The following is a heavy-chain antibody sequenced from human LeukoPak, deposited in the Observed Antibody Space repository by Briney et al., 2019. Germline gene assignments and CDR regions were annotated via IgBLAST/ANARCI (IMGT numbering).Heavy chain of an antibody. Sequence: GGSLRLSCAASGFTFSSYGMHWVRQAPGKGLEWVAVIWYDGSNKYYVDSVKGRFTISRDNSKNTLYLQMNSLRAEDTAVYYCGRNSSTTTLHYYYYGMDVWGQGTTVTVSS. D-gene: IGHD1-26*01. CDR1: GFTFSSYG. J-gene: IGHJ6*02. CDR2: IWYDGSNK. V-gene: IGHV3-33*01. CDR3: GRNSSTTTLHYYYYGMDV.